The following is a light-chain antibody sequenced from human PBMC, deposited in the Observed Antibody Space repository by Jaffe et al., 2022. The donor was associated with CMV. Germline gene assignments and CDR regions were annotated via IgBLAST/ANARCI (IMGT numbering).Light chain of an antibody. V-gene: IGLV2-14*03. CDR1: SSDVGGYNF. CDR2: DVS. CDR3: SSYTRSTTVV. J-gene: IGLJ3*02. Sequence: QSALTQPASVSGSPGQSITISCTGTSSDVGGYNFVSWYQQHPGKAPKLIIYDVSNRPSGVSNRFSGSKSGNTASLTISGLQAEDEADYYCSSYTRSTTVVFGGGTKLTV.